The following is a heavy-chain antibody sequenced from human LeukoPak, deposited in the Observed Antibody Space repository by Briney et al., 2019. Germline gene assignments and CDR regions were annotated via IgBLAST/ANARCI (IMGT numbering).Heavy chain of an antibody. CDR1: GGSISSYY. D-gene: IGHD3-22*01. CDR2: INTSGDT. Sequence: PSETLSLTCTVSGGSISSYYWSWIRQSAGKGLEWIGRINTSGDTSYNPSLKSRVTMSVDTSKNQFSLKLSSVTAADTAVYYCARVGGITMIVVLITDAFDIWGQGTMVTVSS. CDR3: ARVGGITMIVVLITDAFDI. V-gene: IGHV4-4*07. J-gene: IGHJ3*02.